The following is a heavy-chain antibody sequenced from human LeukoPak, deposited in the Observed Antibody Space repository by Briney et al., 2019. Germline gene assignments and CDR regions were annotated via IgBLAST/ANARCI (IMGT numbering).Heavy chain of an antibody. J-gene: IGHJ5*02. D-gene: IGHD1-26*01. CDR3: ARKLRLGGNWFDP. V-gene: IGHV1-69*13. Sequence: ASVKVSCXTSGGTFTSYAITWVRQAPGQGLEWMRKIIPISGTTNYAQKFQGRVTFTADESTSTAYMELSSLRSEDTALYYCARKLRLGGNWFDPWGQGTLVTVSS. CDR2: IIPISGTT. CDR1: GGTFTSYA.